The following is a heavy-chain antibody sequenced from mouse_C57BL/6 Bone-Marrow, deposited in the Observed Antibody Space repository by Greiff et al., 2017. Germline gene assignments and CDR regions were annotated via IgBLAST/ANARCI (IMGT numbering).Heavy chain of an antibody. Sequence: VQLQQSGPELVKPGASVKIPCKASGYTFTDYNMDWVKQSHGKILEWIGDINPNNGGTIYNQKFKGKATLTVDKSSSTAYMELRSLTSEDTAVYYCARLYSSFSYWYFDVWGTGTTVTVS. CDR1: GYTFTDYN. D-gene: IGHD1-1*01. V-gene: IGHV1-18*01. CDR2: INPNNGGT. J-gene: IGHJ1*03. CDR3: ARLYSSFSYWYFDV.